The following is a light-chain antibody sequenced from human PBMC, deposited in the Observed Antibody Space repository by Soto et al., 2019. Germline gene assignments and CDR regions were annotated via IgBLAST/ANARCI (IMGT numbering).Light chain of an antibody. CDR1: QSVSSY. CDR2: DAS. Sequence: EIVLTQSPATLSLSPGERATLSCRASQSVSSYLAWYQQKPGQAPRLLIYDASNRATGIPARFSGSGSGTAVTLTISSLEPEDFAVYYCQQRSNWLWTFGQGTEVEIK. V-gene: IGKV3-11*01. CDR3: QQRSNWLWT. J-gene: IGKJ1*01.